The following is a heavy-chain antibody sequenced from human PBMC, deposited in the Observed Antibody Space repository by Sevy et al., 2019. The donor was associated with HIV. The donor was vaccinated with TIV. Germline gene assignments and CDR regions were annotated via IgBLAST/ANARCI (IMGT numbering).Heavy chain of an antibody. CDR3: ASASLNQDIVVVPAATFYGMDV. CDR2: ISYDGSNK. V-gene: IGHV3-30-3*01. D-gene: IGHD2-2*01. Sequence: GGSLRLSCAASGFTFSSYAMHWVHQAPGKGLEWVAVISYDGSNKYYADSVKGRFTISRDNSKNTLYLQMNSLRAEDTAVYYCASASLNQDIVVVPAATFYGMDVWGQGTTVTVSS. J-gene: IGHJ6*02. CDR1: GFTFSSYA.